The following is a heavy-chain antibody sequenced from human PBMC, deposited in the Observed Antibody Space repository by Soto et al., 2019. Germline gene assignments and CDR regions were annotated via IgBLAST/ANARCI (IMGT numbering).Heavy chain of an antibody. V-gene: IGHV4-31*02. Sequence: SETLCLTWSVAGGSLGGGGYYWRWIRQHPGKGLEWIGYIYYSGSTYYNPSLKSRVTISVDTSKNQFSLKLSSVTAADTAVYYCARVGGINWFDPWGQGTRVTVSS. CDR3: ARVGGINWFDP. CDR1: GGSLGGGGYY. J-gene: IGHJ5*02. CDR2: IYYSGST. D-gene: IGHD3-16*01.